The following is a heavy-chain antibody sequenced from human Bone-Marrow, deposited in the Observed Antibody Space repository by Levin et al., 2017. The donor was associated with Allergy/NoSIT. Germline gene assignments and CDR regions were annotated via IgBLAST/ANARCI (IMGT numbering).Heavy chain of an antibody. CDR2: FDPEDGET. D-gene: IGHD3-3*01. J-gene: IGHJ3*02. CDR1: GYTLTELS. Sequence: GESLKISCKVSGYTLTELSMHWVRQAPGKGLEWMGGFDPEDGETIYAQKFQGRVTMTEDTSTDTAYMELSSLRSEDTAVYYCATSIFGVVIPGDAFDIWGQGTMVTVSS. CDR3: ATSIFGVVIPGDAFDI. V-gene: IGHV1-24*01.